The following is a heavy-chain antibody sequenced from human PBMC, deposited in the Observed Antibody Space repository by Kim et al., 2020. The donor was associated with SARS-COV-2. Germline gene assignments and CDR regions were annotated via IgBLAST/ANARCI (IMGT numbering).Heavy chain of an antibody. D-gene: IGHD6-19*01. CDR3: ARRNSGWNDAFDV. V-gene: IGHV4-39*01. CDR1: GVSMYSSGYY. CDR2: VYDSGST. J-gene: IGHJ3*01. Sequence: SETLSHTCSVSGVSMYSSGYYWGWIRQPPGEGLEWIGSVYDSGSTYYNPSLKSRLTISVDTSKKQFSLKLSSVSAADTAMYYCARRNSGWNDAFDVWGQGTMVTVSS.